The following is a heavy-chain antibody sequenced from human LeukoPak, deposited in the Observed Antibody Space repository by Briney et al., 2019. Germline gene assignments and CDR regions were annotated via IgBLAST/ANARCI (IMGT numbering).Heavy chain of an antibody. CDR1: GYTFTSYG. J-gene: IGHJ4*02. D-gene: IGHD3-16*02. CDR2: ISAYNGNT. CDR3: ARGEGRLRLGELSLPY. V-gene: IGHV1-18*01. Sequence: ASVKVSCKASGYTFTSYGISWVRQAPGQGLEWMGWISAYNGNTNYAQKLQGRVTMTTDTSTSTAYMELRSLRSDDTAVYYCARGEGRLRLGELSLPYWGQGTLVTVSS.